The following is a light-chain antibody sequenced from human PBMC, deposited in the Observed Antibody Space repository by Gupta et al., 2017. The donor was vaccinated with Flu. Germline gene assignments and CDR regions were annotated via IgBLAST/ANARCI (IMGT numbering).Light chain of an antibody. Sequence: QSALTQPASVSWSPGQSITISCTGTSSDVGGYNYVSWYQQHPGKAPKLMSYEVSNRPSGVSNRFSGSKSGNTASLTISGLQAEDEADYYCSSYTSSSTRVFGGGTKLTVL. CDR1: SSDVGGYNY. J-gene: IGLJ3*02. V-gene: IGLV2-14*01. CDR3: SSYTSSSTRV. CDR2: EVS.